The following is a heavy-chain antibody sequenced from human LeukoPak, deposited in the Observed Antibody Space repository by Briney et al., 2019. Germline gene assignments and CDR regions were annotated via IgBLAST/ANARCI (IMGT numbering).Heavy chain of an antibody. CDR2: ISSSSSYI. V-gene: IGHV3-21*01. Sequence: PGGSLRLSCAASGFTFSSYSMNWVCQAPGKGLEWVSSISSSSSYIYYADSVKGRFTISRDNAKNSLYLQMNSLRAEDTAVYYCARVKGTSRGYYYYYMDVWGKGTTVTVSS. D-gene: IGHD2-2*01. CDR3: ARVKGTSRGYYYYYMDV. J-gene: IGHJ6*03. CDR1: GFTFSSYS.